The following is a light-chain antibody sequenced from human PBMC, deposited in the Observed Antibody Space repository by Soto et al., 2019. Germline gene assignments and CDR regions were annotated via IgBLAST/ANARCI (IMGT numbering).Light chain of an antibody. J-gene: IGKJ2*01. V-gene: IGKV1-5*01. CDR1: QGISSW. CDR3: QQYDIHST. CDR2: AAS. Sequence: DIQMTQSPSSVSASVGYRVTITFRASQGISSWLAWYQQKPGKAPNLLIYAASSLQSGVPSRFSGSGSGTEFTLTITSLQADDFATYYCQQYDIHSTFGQGTKVDIK.